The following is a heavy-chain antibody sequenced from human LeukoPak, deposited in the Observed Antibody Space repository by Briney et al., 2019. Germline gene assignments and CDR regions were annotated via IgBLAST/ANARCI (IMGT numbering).Heavy chain of an antibody. V-gene: IGHV4-38-2*02. CDR2: IYHSGST. Sequence: PSETLSLTCTVSGYSISSGYYWGWIRQPPGKGLEWIGSIYHSGSTYYNPSLKSRVTISVDTSKNQFSLKLSSVTAADTAVYYCARGKVLYTSSWLRIDYWGQGTLVTVSS. CDR3: ARGKVLYTSSWLRIDY. CDR1: GYSISSGYY. J-gene: IGHJ4*02. D-gene: IGHD6-13*01.